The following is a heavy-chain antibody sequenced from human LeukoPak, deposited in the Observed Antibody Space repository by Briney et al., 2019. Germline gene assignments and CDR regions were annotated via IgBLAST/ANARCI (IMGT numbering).Heavy chain of an antibody. Sequence: PSETLSLTCTVSGGSISSHYWSWIRQPAGKGLEWIGRIYASGSTNYNPSLKSRVTMSVDTSKNQFSLNLSSVTAADTAMYYCALSFILDYFDYWGQGTLVTVSS. CDR3: ALSFILDYFDY. CDR2: IYASGST. V-gene: IGHV4-4*07. D-gene: IGHD2-21*01. CDR1: GGSISSHY. J-gene: IGHJ4*02.